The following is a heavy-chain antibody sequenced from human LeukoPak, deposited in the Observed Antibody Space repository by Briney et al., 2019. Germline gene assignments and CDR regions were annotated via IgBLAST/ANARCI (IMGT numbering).Heavy chain of an antibody. CDR2: IWYDGSNK. Sequence: GGSLRLSCAASGFTFSSYGMHWVRQAPGKGLEWVAVIWYDGSNKYYADSVKGRFTISRDNSKNTLYLQMNSLRAEDTAVYYCARDRDQWEPRDWFDPWGQGTLVTVSS. CDR3: ARDRDQWEPRDWFDP. V-gene: IGHV3-33*01. D-gene: IGHD1-26*01. CDR1: GFTFSSYG. J-gene: IGHJ5*02.